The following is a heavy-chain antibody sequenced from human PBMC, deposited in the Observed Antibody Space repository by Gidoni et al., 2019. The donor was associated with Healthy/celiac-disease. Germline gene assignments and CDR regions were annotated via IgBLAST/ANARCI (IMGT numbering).Heavy chain of an antibody. CDR2: ISGSGGST. CDR3: AKDLGLGGRAVAGGGDY. CDR1: GFPFSSYA. D-gene: IGHD6-19*01. J-gene: IGHJ4*02. Sequence: EVQLVESGGGLVQPGGSLRLSCAASGFPFSSYAKSWVRQAPGKGLEWVLAISGSGGSTDYADSVKGRFTISRDNSKNTLYLQMNSLRAEDTAVYYCAKDLGLGGRAVAGGGDYWGQGTLVTVSS. V-gene: IGHV3-23*04.